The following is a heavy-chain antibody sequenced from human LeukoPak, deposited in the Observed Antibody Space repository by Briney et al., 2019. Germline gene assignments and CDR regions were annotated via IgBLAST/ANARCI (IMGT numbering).Heavy chain of an antibody. Sequence: ASVKASCKASGYTFTGYYMHWVRQAPGQGLEWMGWINPNSGGTNYAQKFQGRVTMTRDTSISTAYMELSRLRSDDTAVYYCASGSVVVATIFDYWGQGTLVTVSS. J-gene: IGHJ4*02. D-gene: IGHD5-12*01. CDR2: INPNSGGT. CDR3: ASGSVVVATIFDY. V-gene: IGHV1-2*02. CDR1: GYTFTGYY.